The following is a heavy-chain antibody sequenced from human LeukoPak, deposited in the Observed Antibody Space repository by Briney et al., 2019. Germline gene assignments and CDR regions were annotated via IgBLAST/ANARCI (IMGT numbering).Heavy chain of an antibody. Sequence: ASVKVSCKASGYTFTSYDINWVRQATGQGLEWMGWMNPNSGNTGYAQKFQGRVTITRNTSISTAYMELSSLRSEDTAVYYCARTGAGGDWFDPWGQGTLVTVSS. CDR1: GYTFTSYD. D-gene: IGHD1-26*01. CDR3: ARTGAGGDWFDP. V-gene: IGHV1-8*03. J-gene: IGHJ5*02. CDR2: MNPNSGNT.